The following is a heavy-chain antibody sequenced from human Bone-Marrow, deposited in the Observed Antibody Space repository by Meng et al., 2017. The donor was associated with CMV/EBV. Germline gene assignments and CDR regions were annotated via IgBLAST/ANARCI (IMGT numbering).Heavy chain of an antibody. D-gene: IGHD3-3*01. CDR3: ARHFITIFGVVGAFDI. CDR2: ISSSGSTI. Sequence: GEYLKISCAASGFTFSSYEMNWVRQAPGKGLEWVSYISSSGSTIYYADSVKGRFTISRDNAKNSLYLQMNSLRAEDTAVYYCARHFITIFGVVGAFDIWGQGTMVTVSS. CDR1: GFTFSSYE. J-gene: IGHJ3*02. V-gene: IGHV3-48*03.